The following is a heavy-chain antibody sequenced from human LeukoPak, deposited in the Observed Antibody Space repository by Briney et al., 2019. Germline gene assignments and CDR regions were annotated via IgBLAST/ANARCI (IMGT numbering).Heavy chain of an antibody. J-gene: IGHJ1*01. CDR1: GFTFSSYG. Sequence: PGGSLRLSCAASGFTFSSYGMHWVRQAPGKGLEWVAVVSHGGTVQFYADSVKGRFTISRDNSKNTLYLQMNSLRAEDTAVYYCAKETTVMSAPWYFQHWGQGTLVTVSS. V-gene: IGHV3-30*18. CDR3: AKETTVMSAPWYFQH. CDR2: VSHGGTVQ. D-gene: IGHD4-11*01.